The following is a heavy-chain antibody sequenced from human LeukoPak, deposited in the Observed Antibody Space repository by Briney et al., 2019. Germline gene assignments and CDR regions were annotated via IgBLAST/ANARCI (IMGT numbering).Heavy chain of an antibody. D-gene: IGHD3-3*01. CDR1: AGSISTGSYI. J-gene: IGHJ5*02. CDR3: AREVGGSIFGVVTNWFDP. CDR2: TYTSGST. V-gene: IGHV4-61*02. Sequence: SLTLSLSCTVSAGSISTGSYIRIWIRPLAGKGLGWAGCTYTSGSTPYNASHQSRVTMSVDTSNNTFSLELSSVTAADTAVYYCAREVGGSIFGVVTNWFDPWGQGTLVTVSS.